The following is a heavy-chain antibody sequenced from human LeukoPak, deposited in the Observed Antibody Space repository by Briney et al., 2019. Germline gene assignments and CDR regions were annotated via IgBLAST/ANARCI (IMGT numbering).Heavy chain of an antibody. CDR1: GGSISSSSYY. D-gene: IGHD6-13*01. CDR2: IYYSGST. Sequence: SETLSLTCTVSGGSISSSSYYWGWIRQPPGKGLEWIGSIYYSGSTYYNPSLKSRVTISVDTSKNQFSLKLSSVTAADTAVYYCARAVAGQQLPRLIYYYYYYMDVWGKGTTVTVSS. CDR3: ARAVAGQQLPRLIYYYYYYMDV. V-gene: IGHV4-39*07. J-gene: IGHJ6*03.